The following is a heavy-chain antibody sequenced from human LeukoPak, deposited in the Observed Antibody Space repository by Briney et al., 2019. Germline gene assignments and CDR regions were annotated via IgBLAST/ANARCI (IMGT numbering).Heavy chain of an antibody. Sequence: GGSLRLSCAASGFTFGGYDMSWVRQAPGKGLEWVSYTSSSGSTIYYADSVKSRFTISRDNAKNSLYLQMNSLRAEDTAVYYCAKRHAYSSSDWGQGTLVTVSS. CDR1: GFTFGGYD. CDR2: TSSSGSTI. CDR3: AKRHAYSSSD. D-gene: IGHD6-6*01. V-gene: IGHV3-48*04. J-gene: IGHJ4*02.